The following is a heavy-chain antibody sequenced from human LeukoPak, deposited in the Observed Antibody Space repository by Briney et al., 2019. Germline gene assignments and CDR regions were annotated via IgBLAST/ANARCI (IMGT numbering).Heavy chain of an antibody. D-gene: IGHD3-3*01. Sequence: SGPTLVNPTQTLTLTCTFSGFSLSTSGVGVGWIRQPPGKALEWLALIYWDDDKRYSPSLKSRLTITKDTSKNQVVLTMTNMDPVDTATYYCARSDHLITIFGVVQNWFDPWGQGTLVTVSS. CDR3: ARSDHLITIFGVVQNWFDP. J-gene: IGHJ5*02. CDR1: GFSLSTSGVG. V-gene: IGHV2-5*02. CDR2: IYWDDDK.